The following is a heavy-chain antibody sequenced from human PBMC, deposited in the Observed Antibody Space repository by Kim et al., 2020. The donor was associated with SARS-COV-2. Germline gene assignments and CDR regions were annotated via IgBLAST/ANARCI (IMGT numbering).Heavy chain of an antibody. J-gene: IGHJ4*02. D-gene: IGHD1-26*01. V-gene: IGHV1-3*01. Sequence: SQKFQGRVTITRDTSASTAYMELSSLRSEDTAVYYCARGGRSSGSYPRDYWGQGTLVTVSS. CDR3: ARGGRSSGSYPRDY.